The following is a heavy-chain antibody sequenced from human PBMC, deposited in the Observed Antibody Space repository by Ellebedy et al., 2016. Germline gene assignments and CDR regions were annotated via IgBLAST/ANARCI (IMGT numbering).Heavy chain of an antibody. CDR1: GGSVTSDY. CDR2: VFHTGIA. V-gene: IGHV4-59*02. Sequence: SETLSLTCIVSGGSVTSDYWNWIRRPPGKGLEWIGYVFHTGIAVYNPSIKSRVTMSVDTSKSQFSLRLTSVTAADTAVYYCAKWNGGWYAFEVWGQGTMVTVSS. D-gene: IGHD6-19*01. J-gene: IGHJ3*01. CDR3: AKWNGGWYAFEV.